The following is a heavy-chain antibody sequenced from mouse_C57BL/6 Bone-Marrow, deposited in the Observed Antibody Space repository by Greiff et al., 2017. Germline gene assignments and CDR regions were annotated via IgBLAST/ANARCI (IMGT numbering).Heavy chain of an antibody. CDR3: AELGPVAY. Sequence: VQLEESGAELVRPGASVKLSCKASGYTFTSYGISWVKQRTGQGLEWIGEIYPGSGNTYYNEKFKGKATLTADKSSSTAYMELRRLTAEDSAVYFCAELGPVAYWGQGTLVTVSA. J-gene: IGHJ3*01. D-gene: IGHD4-1*01. V-gene: IGHV1-81*01. CDR2: IYPGSGNT. CDR1: GYTFTSYG.